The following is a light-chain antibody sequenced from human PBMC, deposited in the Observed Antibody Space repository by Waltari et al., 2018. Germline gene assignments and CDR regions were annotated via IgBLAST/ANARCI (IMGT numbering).Light chain of an antibody. CDR1: NLGDNY. V-gene: IGLV3-1*01. CDR3: QAWDSSTSDV. CDR2: QNT. J-gene: IGLJ1*01. Sequence: SSELTQPPSVSVSPGQTAKITCSGDNLGDNYASWYQQKQGQSPVLVIYQNTRRPSGSQERFSGSTSGNTASLTISGTQAMDEADYSCQAWDSSTSDVVGTGTKVSV.